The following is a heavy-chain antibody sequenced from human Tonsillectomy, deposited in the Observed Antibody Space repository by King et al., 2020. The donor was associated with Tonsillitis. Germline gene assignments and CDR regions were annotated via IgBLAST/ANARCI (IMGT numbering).Heavy chain of an antibody. CDR1: GFTFSSYA. J-gene: IGHJ6*02. V-gene: IGHV3-23*04. Sequence: DVQLVESGGGLVQPGGSLRLSCAASGFTFSSYAMSWVRQAPGKGLEWVSAISGSGGSTYYADSVKGRFTISRDNSKNTLYLQMNSLRAEDTAVYYCAKEGEGIAVAGHYYGMDVWGQGTTVTVSS. CDR3: AKEGEGIAVAGHYYGMDV. D-gene: IGHD6-19*01. CDR2: ISGSGGST.